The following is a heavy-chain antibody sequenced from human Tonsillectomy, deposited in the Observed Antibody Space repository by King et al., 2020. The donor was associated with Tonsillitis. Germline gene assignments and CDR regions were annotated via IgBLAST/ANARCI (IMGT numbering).Heavy chain of an antibody. V-gene: IGHV4-59*01. CDR2: VDYSGST. CDR3: ARFGNSFAY. D-gene: IGHD3-16*01. CDR1: GDSITIFS. J-gene: IGHJ4*02. Sequence: QLQESGPGLVKPSETLSLTCSVSGDSITIFSWSWIRQPPGKALEWIGYVDYSGSTKYNPSFKSRVAISMDTSKNQFSVSLTSVTAADTAVYYCARFGNSFAYWGKGTLVTVPS.